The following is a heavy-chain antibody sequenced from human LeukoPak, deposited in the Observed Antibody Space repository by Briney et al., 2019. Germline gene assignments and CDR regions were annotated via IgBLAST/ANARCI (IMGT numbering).Heavy chain of an antibody. V-gene: IGHV3-30*18. J-gene: IGHJ4*02. CDR1: GFTFSNYG. Sequence: GGSLRLSCAASGFTFSNYGMHWVRQAPGRGLEWVVFISYDGSNKYYADSVKGRFTISRDNSKNTLYLQMNSLRAEDTAVYYCAKDIRGYSYGYIDYWGQGTLVTVSS. CDR3: AKDIRGYSYGYIDY. D-gene: IGHD5-18*01. CDR2: ISYDGSNK.